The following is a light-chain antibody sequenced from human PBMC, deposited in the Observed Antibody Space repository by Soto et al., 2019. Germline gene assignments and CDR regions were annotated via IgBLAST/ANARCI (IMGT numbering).Light chain of an antibody. CDR3: QQYDNLLT. V-gene: IGKV1-33*01. CDR2: DAS. CDR1: QDISKY. Sequence: DIQMTQSPSSLSASVGARVTFTCQASQDISKYLNWYQQKPGKAPKLLIYDASNLETGVPSRFSGSGSGTDFTFTISSLQPEDIATYFCQQYDNLLTFGPGTKVDVK. J-gene: IGKJ3*01.